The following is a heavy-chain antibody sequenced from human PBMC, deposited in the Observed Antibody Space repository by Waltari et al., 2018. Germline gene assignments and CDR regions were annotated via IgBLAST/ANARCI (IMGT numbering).Heavy chain of an antibody. CDR1: GGTFSSYA. D-gene: IGHD2-15*01. CDR3: ARGVCSGGSCSTRGYYYYGMDV. Sequence: QVQLVQSGAEVKKPGSSVTVSCKASGGTFSSYAISWVRQAPGPGLEWMGGIIPSFGTANYAQKFQGRVTITADESTSTAYMELSSLRSEDTAVYYCARGVCSGGSCSTRGYYYYGMDVWGQGTTVTVSS. CDR2: IIPSFGTA. V-gene: IGHV1-69*01. J-gene: IGHJ6*02.